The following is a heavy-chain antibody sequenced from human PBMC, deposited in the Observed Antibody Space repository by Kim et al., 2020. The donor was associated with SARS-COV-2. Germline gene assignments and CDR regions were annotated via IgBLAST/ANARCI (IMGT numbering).Heavy chain of an antibody. D-gene: IGHD3-10*01. CDR2: ISSSSSYT. CDR1: GFTFSDYY. V-gene: IGHV3-11*05. J-gene: IGHJ6*02. Sequence: GGSLRLSCAASGFTFSDYYMSWIRQAPGKGLEWVSYISSSSSYTNYADSVKVRFTISRDNAKNSLYLQMNSLRAEDTAVYYCARVQRDYYGSGSYSYYYYYGMDVWGQGTTVTVSS. CDR3: ARVQRDYYGSGSYSYYYYYGMDV.